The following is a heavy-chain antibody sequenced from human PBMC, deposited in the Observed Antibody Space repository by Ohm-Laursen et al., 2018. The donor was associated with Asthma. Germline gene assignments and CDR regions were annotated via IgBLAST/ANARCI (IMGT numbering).Heavy chain of an antibody. D-gene: IGHD3-10*01. CDR3: ARIGPEFERPCRAHSLHL. J-gene: IGHJ1*01. Sequence: SLRLSCTASGHTFSRYSMHWVRQVPGKGLEWVASIKDDSSVIYYADSVRGRFTTSRDNAKNSVYLQMNSLRAEDTALYYCARIGPEFERPCRAHSLHLWGQGTPVTVSS. CDR2: IKDDSSVI. CDR1: GHTFSRYS. V-gene: IGHV3-21*01.